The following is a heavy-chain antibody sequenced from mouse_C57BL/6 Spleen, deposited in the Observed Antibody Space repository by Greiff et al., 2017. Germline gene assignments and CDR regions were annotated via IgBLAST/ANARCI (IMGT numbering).Heavy chain of an antibody. CDR2: IDPSDSET. CDR1: GYTFTSYW. J-gene: IGHJ3*01. Sequence: QVQLQQPGAELVRPGSSVKLSCKASGYTFTSYWMHWVKQRPIQGLEWIGNIDPSDSETHYNQKFKDKATLTVDKSSSTAYMQLSSLTSEGSAVYYCARGDGNQFAYRGQGTLVTVSA. CDR3: ARGDGNQFAY. V-gene: IGHV1-52*01. D-gene: IGHD2-1*01.